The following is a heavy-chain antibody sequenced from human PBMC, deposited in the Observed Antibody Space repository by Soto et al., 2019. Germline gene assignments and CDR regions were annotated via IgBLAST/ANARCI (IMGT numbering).Heavy chain of an antibody. D-gene: IGHD6-13*01. CDR1: GFTFSSYG. Sequence: GGSLRLSCAASGFTFSSYGMHWVRQAPGKGLEWVAVISYDGSNKYYADSVKGRFTISRDNSKNTLYLQMSSLRAEDTAVYYCAKDRAAAGLYYYYGMDVWGQGTTVNVSS. V-gene: IGHV3-30*18. CDR3: AKDRAAAGLYYYYGMDV. J-gene: IGHJ6*02. CDR2: ISYDGSNK.